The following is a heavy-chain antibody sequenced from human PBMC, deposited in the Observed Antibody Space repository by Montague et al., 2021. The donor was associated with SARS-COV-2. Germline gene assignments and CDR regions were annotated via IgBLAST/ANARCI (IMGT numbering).Heavy chain of an antibody. D-gene: IGHD6-19*01. J-gene: IGHJ5*02. CDR1: GGSFSGYN. V-gene: IGHV4-34*01. CDR2: INLSGST. Sequence: SETLSLTCTVSGGSFSGYNWNWSRNPQGTGQGWIGKINLSGSTNYNQYPKIQVTISVDTSKNQFSLKLSLVTAADTAVYYCARSHWQWLVLSRGWFDPWGQGTLVTVSS. CDR3: ARSHWQWLVLSRGWFDP.